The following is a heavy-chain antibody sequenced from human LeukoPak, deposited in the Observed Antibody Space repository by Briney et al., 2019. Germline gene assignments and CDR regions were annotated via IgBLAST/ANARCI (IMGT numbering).Heavy chain of an antibody. V-gene: IGHV3-66*04. CDR1: GFTFSSNY. D-gene: IGHD1-1*01. Sequence: GGSLRLSCAASGFTFSSNYMSWVRQAPGKGLEWVSVIYSGGSTYYADSVKGRFTISRDNSKNTLYPQMNSLRAEDTAVYYCASQTGTTTLAGYWGQGTLVTVSS. CDR2: IYSGGST. J-gene: IGHJ4*02. CDR3: ASQTGTTTLAGY.